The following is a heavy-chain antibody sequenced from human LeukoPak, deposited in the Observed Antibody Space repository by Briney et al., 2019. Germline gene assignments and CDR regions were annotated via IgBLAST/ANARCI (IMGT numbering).Heavy chain of an antibody. CDR2: INHSGST. V-gene: IGHV4-34*01. CDR3: AREGGALSRKRSYNWFDP. J-gene: IGHJ5*02. CDR1: GGSFSGYY. D-gene: IGHD3-16*02. Sequence: SETLSLTCAVYGGSFSGYYWSWIRQPPGKGLEWIGEINHSGSTNYNPSLKSRVTISVDTSKNQFSLKLSSVTAADTAVYYCAREGGALSRKRSYNWFDPWGQGTLVTVSS.